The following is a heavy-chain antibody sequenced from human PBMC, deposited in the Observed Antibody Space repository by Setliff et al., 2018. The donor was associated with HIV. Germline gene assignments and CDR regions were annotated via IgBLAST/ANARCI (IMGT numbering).Heavy chain of an antibody. V-gene: IGHV3-74*03. CDR2: VNSDGSTT. D-gene: IGHD6-13*01. J-gene: IGHJ5*02. Sequence: GGSLRLSCAASGFTFSNYWMHWVRQVPGKGLVWVSRVNSDGSTTTYADSVKGRFTISRDNAKNTLYLQMNGLRAEDTAVYYCASAAAAGPFDPWGQGTLVPVSS. CDR1: GFTFSNYW. CDR3: ASAAAAGPFDP.